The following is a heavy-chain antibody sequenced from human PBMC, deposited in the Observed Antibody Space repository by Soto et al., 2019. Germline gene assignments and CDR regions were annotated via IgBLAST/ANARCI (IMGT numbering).Heavy chain of an antibody. CDR1: GFTFSSYE. CDR2: ISSSGSTI. D-gene: IGHD6-13*01. V-gene: IGHV3-48*03. J-gene: IGHJ6*02. CDR3: ARNKHSWPHRTYYYYGMDV. Sequence: PGGSLRLSCAASGFTFSSYEMNWVRQAPGKGLEWVSYISSSGSTIYYADSVKGRFTISRDNAKNSLYLQMNSLRAEDTAVYYCARNKHSWPHRTYYYYGMDVWGQGTTVTVSS.